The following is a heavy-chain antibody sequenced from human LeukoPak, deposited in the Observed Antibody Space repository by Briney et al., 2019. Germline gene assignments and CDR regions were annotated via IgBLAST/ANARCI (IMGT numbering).Heavy chain of an antibody. Sequence: GGSLRLSCAASGFTFSTHWMTWVRQAPGEGLEWVANMKQDGSEEYFVDSVKGRFTISRDNAKNSLYLQMNSLRAEDTAVYYCAKVDSRSLYYFDYWGQGTLVTVSS. CDR2: MKQDGSEE. CDR3: AKVDSRSLYYFDY. CDR1: GFTFSTHW. D-gene: IGHD3-22*01. V-gene: IGHV3-7*03. J-gene: IGHJ4*02.